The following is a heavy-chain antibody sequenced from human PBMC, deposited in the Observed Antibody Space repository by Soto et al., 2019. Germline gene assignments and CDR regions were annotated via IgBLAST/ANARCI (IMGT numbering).Heavy chain of an antibody. CDR3: ARSRQSQTYYYDSSGYHFDY. Sequence: SETLSLTCTVSGGSISSGDYYWSWIRQPPGKGLEWIGYIYYSGSTYYNPSLKSRVTISVDTSKNQFSLKLSSVTAADTAVYYCARSRQSQTYYYDSSGYHFDYWGQGTLVTVLL. D-gene: IGHD3-22*01. CDR1: GGSISSGDYY. J-gene: IGHJ4*02. V-gene: IGHV4-30-4*01. CDR2: IYYSGST.